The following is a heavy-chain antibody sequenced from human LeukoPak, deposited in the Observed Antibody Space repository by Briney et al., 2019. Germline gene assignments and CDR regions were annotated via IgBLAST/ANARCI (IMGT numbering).Heavy chain of an antibody. CDR2: IYHSGST. CDR3: ARDLGRTSGWYFDL. Sequence: SETLPLTCAVSGGSISSSNWWSWVRQPPGKGLEWIGEIYHSGSTNYNPSLKSRATISVDKSKNQFSLKLSSVTAADTAVYYCARDLGRTSGWYFDLWGRGTLVTVSS. CDR1: GGSISSSNW. V-gene: IGHV4-4*02. D-gene: IGHD1-14*01. J-gene: IGHJ2*01.